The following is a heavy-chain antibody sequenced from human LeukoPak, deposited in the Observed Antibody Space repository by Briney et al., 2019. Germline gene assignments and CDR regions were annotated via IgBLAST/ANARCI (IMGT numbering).Heavy chain of an antibody. CDR3: AREWVGATGFDI. CDR1: GFTFSSYS. CDR2: ISSSSSYI. J-gene: IGHJ3*02. Sequence: GESLRLSCAASGFTFSSYSMNWVRQAPGKGLEWVSSISSSSSYIYYADSVKGRFTISRDNAKNSLYLQMNSLRAEDTAVYYCAREWVGATGFDIWGQGTMVTVSS. V-gene: IGHV3-21*01. D-gene: IGHD1-26*01.